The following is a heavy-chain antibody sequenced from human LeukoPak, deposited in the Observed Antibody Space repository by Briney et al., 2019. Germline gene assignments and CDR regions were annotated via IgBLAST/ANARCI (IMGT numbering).Heavy chain of an antibody. CDR3: ARIRDGYNDAYDV. D-gene: IGHD5-24*01. CDR1: GYTFTGYY. J-gene: IGHJ3*01. Sequence: ASVKVSCKASGYTFTGYYMHWVRQAPGQGLEWMGLINPGGDNTDYAQNFQGRVSMTRDTSTSTVYMWLSSLRSEDTAVYYCARIRDGYNDAYDVWGQGTMVTVSS. V-gene: IGHV1-46*01. CDR2: INPGGDNT.